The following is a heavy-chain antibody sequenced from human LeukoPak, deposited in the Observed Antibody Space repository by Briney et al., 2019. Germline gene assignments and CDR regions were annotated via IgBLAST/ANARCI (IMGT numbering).Heavy chain of an antibody. D-gene: IGHD5-24*01. CDR1: GFPLTIFA. Sequence: PGGSLRLSCGPSGFPLTIFAITWAPQPPGKGLEGAQGITGGRSTYYADSVKGRFTISRDNSKNTMSMEMNSLRVEDTAVYYCAKDYKSGDGYWDFDYWGQGILVTVSS. CDR3: AKDYKSGDGYWDFDY. CDR2: ITGGRST. V-gene: IGHV3-23*01. J-gene: IGHJ4*02.